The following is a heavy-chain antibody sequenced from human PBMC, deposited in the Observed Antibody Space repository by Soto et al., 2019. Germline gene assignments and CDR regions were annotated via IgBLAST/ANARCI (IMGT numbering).Heavy chain of an antibody. Sequence: SGPTLVNPTQTLTLTCTFSGFSLTYTGMSVNWIRQPPGKALEWLARVEWDDDNYYSTSLKTRLTISKDTSKNQVVLKMTNMEPVDTAPYYCATVPGWDLPSFGGNLDYLLVSWGQGTLVTVSA. CDR2: VEWDDDN. CDR1: GFSLTYTGMS. CDR3: ATVPGWDLPSFGGNLDYLLVS. V-gene: IGHV2-70*11. J-gene: IGHJ4*02. D-gene: IGHD2-2*01.